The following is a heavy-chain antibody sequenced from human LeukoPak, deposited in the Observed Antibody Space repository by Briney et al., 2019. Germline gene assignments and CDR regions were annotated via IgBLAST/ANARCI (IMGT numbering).Heavy chain of an antibody. Sequence: GGSLRLSCAASGFTFNNYEMNWVRQTPGKGLEWISYIDTTGTYIYYTDSVKGRFTISRDTAKNSLSLQMNSLRADDTAVYYCARDFKGYADYWGQGTLVTVSS. V-gene: IGHV3-48*03. CDR1: GFTFNNYE. J-gene: IGHJ4*02. CDR2: IDTTGTYI. D-gene: IGHD2-2*01. CDR3: ARDFKGYADY.